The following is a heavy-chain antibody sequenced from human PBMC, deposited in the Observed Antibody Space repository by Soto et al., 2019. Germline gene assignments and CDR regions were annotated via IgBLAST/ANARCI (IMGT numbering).Heavy chain of an antibody. Sequence: ASVKVSCKASGYTFTNYYMHWVRQAPGQGLEWMGIINPSGGSTSYAQKFQGRVTMTRDTSTSTVYMELSSLRSEDTAVYYCARDLGPGHLTTVTTSLYYYGMDVWGQGTTVTVSS. J-gene: IGHJ6*02. CDR3: ARDLGPGHLTTVTTSLYYYGMDV. D-gene: IGHD4-4*01. V-gene: IGHV1-46*01. CDR2: INPSGGST. CDR1: GYTFTNYY.